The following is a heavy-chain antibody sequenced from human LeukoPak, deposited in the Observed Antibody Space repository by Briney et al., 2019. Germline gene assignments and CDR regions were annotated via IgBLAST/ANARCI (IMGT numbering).Heavy chain of an antibody. CDR3: ARDEYSYGFH. J-gene: IGHJ4*02. CDR1: AFTVSSNH. D-gene: IGHD5-18*01. CDR2: IYSGGDT. V-gene: IGHV3-66*01. Sequence: GGSLRLSCAASAFTVSSNHMTWVRQAPGRGLEWVSVIYSGGDTYYADSVKGRFTISRDNSKNTLHLQMNSLRAEDTAVYYCARDEYSYGFHWGQGTLVTVSS.